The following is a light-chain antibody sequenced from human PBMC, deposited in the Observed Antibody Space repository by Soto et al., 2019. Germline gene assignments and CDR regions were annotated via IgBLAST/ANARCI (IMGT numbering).Light chain of an antibody. CDR2: GAS. CDR3: QQYGSSQST. V-gene: IGKV3-20*01. J-gene: IGKJ5*01. Sequence: EIVLTQSPGTLSLSPGERSTLSCRASQSVSNNYLAWYQQKPGQAPRLLIYGASTRATGIPARFSGSGRGSGTDFTLTISRLEPEDFAVYYCQQYGSSQSTFGQGTRLEIK. CDR1: QSVSNNY.